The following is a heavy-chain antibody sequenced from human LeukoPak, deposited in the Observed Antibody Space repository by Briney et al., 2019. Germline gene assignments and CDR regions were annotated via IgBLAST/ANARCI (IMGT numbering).Heavy chain of an antibody. D-gene: IGHD2-2*01. CDR2: IYYSGST. CDR1: GGSISSSNYY. J-gene: IGHJ5*02. V-gene: IGHV4-39*01. Sequence: SETLSLTCTVSGGSISSSNYYWGWIRQPPGKGLEWIGSIYYSGSTYYNPSLKSRVTISVDTSKNQFSLKLSSVTAADTAVYYCARRAGIVVVPAARLTWFDPWGQGTLVTVSS. CDR3: ARRAGIVVVPAARLTWFDP.